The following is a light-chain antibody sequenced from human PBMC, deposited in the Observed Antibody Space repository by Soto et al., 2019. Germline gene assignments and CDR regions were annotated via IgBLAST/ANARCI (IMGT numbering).Light chain of an antibody. CDR1: QGIGFY. Sequence: IQLTQSPSSLSASVGDRVTITCRASQGIGFYLAWYQQKPGSAPQLLIYAASTLQSGVPSRFSGSGSGTNFTLTISGLQPEDFAVYYCQQHDNGWAFGQGTKVEIK. V-gene: IGKV1-9*01. CDR3: QQHDNGWA. J-gene: IGKJ1*01. CDR2: AAS.